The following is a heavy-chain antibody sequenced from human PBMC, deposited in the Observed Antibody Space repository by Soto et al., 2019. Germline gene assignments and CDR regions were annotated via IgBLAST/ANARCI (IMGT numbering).Heavy chain of an antibody. J-gene: IGHJ4*02. V-gene: IGHV1-18*01. CDR2: INTYNGNI. CDR1: GYMFASYG. D-gene: IGHD1-1*01. Sequence: QVQLVQSGAEVKKPGASVKVSCKVSGYMFASYGISWARQAPGQGLELMGWINTYNGNINYAQKFQGRVTTTTATSTSTAYMELRGLGSDDTALYYCARERGAYKYFDYWGQGTLVTVSS. CDR3: ARERGAYKYFDY.